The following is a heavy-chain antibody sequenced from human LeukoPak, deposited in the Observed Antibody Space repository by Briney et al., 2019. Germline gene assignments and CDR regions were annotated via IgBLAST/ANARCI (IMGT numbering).Heavy chain of an antibody. Sequence: GGSLRLSWAASGFTFSSYSMNWVRQAPGKGLEWVSSISSSSSYIYYADSVKGRFTNSRDNAKNSLYLQMNSLRAEDTAVYYCARDSSWFTPNFDYWGQGTLVTVSS. CDR2: ISSSSSYI. V-gene: IGHV3-21*01. J-gene: IGHJ4*02. CDR1: GFTFSSYS. CDR3: ARDSSWFTPNFDY. D-gene: IGHD6-13*01.